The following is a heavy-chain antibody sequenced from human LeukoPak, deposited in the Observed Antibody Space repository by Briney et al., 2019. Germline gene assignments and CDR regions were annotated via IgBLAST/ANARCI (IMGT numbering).Heavy chain of an antibody. D-gene: IGHD5-18*01. Sequence: GESLKISCQGSGCSFTAYWIGWVRQMPGKGLEWMGVIYPGDSNTKYSPSFQGQVTISADKSINTAYLQWSSLTASDTAMYYCARQPLHSYGTGYSDYWGQGTRVTVSS. CDR3: ARQPLHSYGTGYSDY. CDR1: GCSFTAYW. J-gene: IGHJ4*02. V-gene: IGHV5-51*01. CDR2: IYPGDSNT.